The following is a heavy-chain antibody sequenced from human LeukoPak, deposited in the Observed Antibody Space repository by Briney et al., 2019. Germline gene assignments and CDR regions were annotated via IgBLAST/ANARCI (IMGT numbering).Heavy chain of an antibody. D-gene: IGHD6-13*01. V-gene: IGHV4-34*01. CDR1: GGSFSGYY. CDR3: ARLRHSSSYYYYYYMDV. Sequence: TSETLSLTCAVYGGSFSGYYWSWIRQPPGKGLEWIGEINHSGSTNYNPSLKSRVTISVDTSKNQFSLKLSSVTAADTAVYYCARLRHSSSYYYYYYMDVWGKGTTVTISS. J-gene: IGHJ6*03. CDR2: INHSGST.